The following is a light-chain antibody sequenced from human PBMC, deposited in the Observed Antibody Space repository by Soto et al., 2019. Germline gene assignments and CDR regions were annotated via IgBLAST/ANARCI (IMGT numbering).Light chain of an antibody. Sequence: DIQMTQSPSSLSASVGDRVTITCRASQDVRDDLGWYQQTPGKAPERLIYEASTLHRGVPSRFSGRGSGKEFTLTISSLEPEDFATYYCLQYSRYPWTFRQGTNVEIK. V-gene: IGKV1-17*01. CDR1: QDVRDD. J-gene: IGKJ1*01. CDR2: EAS. CDR3: LQYSRYPWT.